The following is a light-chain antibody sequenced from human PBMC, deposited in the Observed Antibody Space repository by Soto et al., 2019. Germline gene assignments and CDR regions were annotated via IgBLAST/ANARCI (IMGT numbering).Light chain of an antibody. CDR1: HNISSW. Sequence: DIQMTQSPSTLSVSVGDRVTITCRASHNISSWLTWFQQRPGKAPNLLIQKASTLESGVPSRFSGSGSGTEFTLTISSLQPDEFATYYCQQYYSYVYTFGQGTKLESK. V-gene: IGKV1-5*03. CDR2: KAS. J-gene: IGKJ2*01. CDR3: QQYYSYVYT.